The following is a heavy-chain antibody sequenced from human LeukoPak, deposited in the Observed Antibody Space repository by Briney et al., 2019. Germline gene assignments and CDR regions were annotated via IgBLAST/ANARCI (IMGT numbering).Heavy chain of an antibody. D-gene: IGHD5-24*01. CDR2: ISAYNGNT. CDR3: ARVLGVATIKNSGHFDY. Sequence: ASVKVSCKASGYTFTSYGISWVRQAPGQGLEWMGWISAYNGNTNYAQELQGRVTMTTDTSTSTAYMELRSLRSDDTAVYYCARVLGVATIKNSGHFDYWGQGTLVTVSS. V-gene: IGHV1-18*01. J-gene: IGHJ4*02. CDR1: GYTFTSYG.